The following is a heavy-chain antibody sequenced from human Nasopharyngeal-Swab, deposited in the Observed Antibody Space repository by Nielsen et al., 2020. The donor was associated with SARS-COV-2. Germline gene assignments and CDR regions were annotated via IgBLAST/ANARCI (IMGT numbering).Heavy chain of an antibody. Sequence: GESLNISCAASGFTFSSYDINWVRQAPGKGLEWVSYISSSGSTIYYADSVKGRFTISRDNAKNSLYLQMNSLRAEDTAVYYCARDYIVAHYYYGMDVWGQGTTVTVSS. J-gene: IGHJ6*02. CDR1: GFTFSSYD. D-gene: IGHD3-16*02. CDR2: ISSSGSTI. V-gene: IGHV3-48*03. CDR3: ARDYIVAHYYYGMDV.